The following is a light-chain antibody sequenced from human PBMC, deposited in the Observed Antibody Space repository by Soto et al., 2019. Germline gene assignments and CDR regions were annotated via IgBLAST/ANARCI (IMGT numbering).Light chain of an antibody. CDR2: WAS. J-gene: IGKJ1*01. V-gene: IGKV4-1*01. CDR1: QSVLYSSNNKNY. CDR3: QQYYSTPPT. Sequence: DIVMTQSPDSLAVSLGERATINCKSSQSVLYSSNNKNYLAWYQQKPGQAPNLLIYWASTRESGVPDRFSGSGSGTDFTLTISSLQAEDVAVYYCQQYYSTPPTFGQGNKVEIK.